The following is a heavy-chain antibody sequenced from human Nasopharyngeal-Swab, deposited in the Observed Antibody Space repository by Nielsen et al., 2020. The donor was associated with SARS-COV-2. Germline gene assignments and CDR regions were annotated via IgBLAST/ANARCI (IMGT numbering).Heavy chain of an antibody. Sequence: GESLKISCAASGFTLTNYWIHWVRQTPGKGLLWVSRINSDGRRTSYADSVKGRFTISRDNAKNTVYLQMNRLRVDDTAVFYCTRVDVHDAFDMWGQGTMVTVSS. CDR3: TRVDVHDAFDM. CDR1: GFTLTNYW. V-gene: IGHV3-74*01. CDR2: INSDGRRT. D-gene: IGHD3-16*01. J-gene: IGHJ3*02.